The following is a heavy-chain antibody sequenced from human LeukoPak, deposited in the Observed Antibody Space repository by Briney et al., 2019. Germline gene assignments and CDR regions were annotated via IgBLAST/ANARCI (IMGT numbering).Heavy chain of an antibody. Sequence: GASVKVSCKASGGTFSSYAISWVRQAHGQGLEWMGGIIPIFGTANYAQKFQGRVTITTDESTSTAYMELSSLRSEDTAVYYCARAPHYGGNPDAFDIWGQGTMVTVYS. D-gene: IGHD4-23*01. CDR2: IIPIFGTA. CDR1: GGTFSSYA. V-gene: IGHV1-69*05. J-gene: IGHJ3*02. CDR3: ARAPHYGGNPDAFDI.